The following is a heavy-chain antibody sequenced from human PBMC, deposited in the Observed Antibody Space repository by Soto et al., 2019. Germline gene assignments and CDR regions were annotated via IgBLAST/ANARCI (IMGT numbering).Heavy chain of an antibody. CDR1: VERVSSNRST. CDR2: TYYRSKWKN. J-gene: IGHJ4*02. CDR3: VRGVDSSFDY. V-gene: IGHV6-1*01. Sequence: SQTLPLSCVSPVERVSSNRSTWNWVRQSPSRGLEWLGRTYYRSKWKNDYALSVNSRITINPDTSKNQLSLQLSSVTPDDTAIYYCVRGVDSSFDYSGQATLVTLSS. D-gene: IGHD6-13*01.